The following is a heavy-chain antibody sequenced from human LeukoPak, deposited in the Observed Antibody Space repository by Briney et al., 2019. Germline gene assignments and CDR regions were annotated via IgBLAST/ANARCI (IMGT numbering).Heavy chain of an antibody. V-gene: IGHV3-48*01. CDR3: ARDSYHYYMDV. CDR2: ISSSSSTI. Sequence: GESLRLSCAASGFTFSSYSMNWVRQAPGKGLEWVSYISSSSSTIYYADSVKGRFTISRDNAKNSLYLQMNSLRAEDTAVYYCARDSYHYYMDVWGKGTTVTVSS. CDR1: GFTFSSYS. J-gene: IGHJ6*03.